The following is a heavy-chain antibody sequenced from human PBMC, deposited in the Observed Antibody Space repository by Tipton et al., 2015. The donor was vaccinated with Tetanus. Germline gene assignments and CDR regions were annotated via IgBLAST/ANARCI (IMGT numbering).Heavy chain of an antibody. V-gene: IGHV3-21*06. CDR2: ISSRNTYI. Sequence: SLRLSCAASGFDFSNYKINWVRQAPGKGLEWVSSISSRNTYISYADSVKGRFTISRDNAKNSLYLQMNSLRAEDKAIYYCATGFAMGYWGQGTLVSVSS. J-gene: IGHJ4*02. CDR1: GFDFSNYK. D-gene: IGHD1-14*01. CDR3: ATGFAMGY.